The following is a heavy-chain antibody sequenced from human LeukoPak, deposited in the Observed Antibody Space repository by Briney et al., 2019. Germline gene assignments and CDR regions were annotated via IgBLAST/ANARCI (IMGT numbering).Heavy chain of an antibody. CDR1: GFTFSSNS. V-gene: IGHV3-23*01. CDR3: GRDPSGDYVGAFDF. CDR2: ISGSGDST. Sequence: GGSLRLSCAASGFTFSSNSMTWVRQTPGKGLEWVSGISGSGDSTFYADSVKGRFTMSRDNSKNTLYLQMNSLRAEDTAIYYCGRDPSGDYVGAFDFWGQGTLVTVSS. D-gene: IGHD4-17*01. J-gene: IGHJ3*01.